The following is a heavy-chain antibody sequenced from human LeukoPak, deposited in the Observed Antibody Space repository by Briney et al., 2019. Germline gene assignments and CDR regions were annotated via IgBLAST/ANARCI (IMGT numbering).Heavy chain of an antibody. D-gene: IGHD4-17*01. CDR2: IIPIFGTA. Sequence: ASVKVSCKASGGTFSSYAISWVRQAPGQGLEWMGGIIPIFGTANYAQKFQGRVTITADESTSTAYMELSSLRSEDTAVYYCARSPYGDYDPAVYYYMDVWGKGTTVTISS. CDR1: GGTFSSYA. CDR3: ARSPYGDYDPAVYYYMDV. J-gene: IGHJ6*03. V-gene: IGHV1-69*13.